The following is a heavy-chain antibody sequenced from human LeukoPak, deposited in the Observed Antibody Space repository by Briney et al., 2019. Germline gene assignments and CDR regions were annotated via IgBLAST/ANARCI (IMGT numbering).Heavy chain of an antibody. D-gene: IGHD2-2*01. CDR2: IYHSGST. V-gene: IGHV4-30-2*01. J-gene: IGHJ3*02. CDR1: GGSISSGGYS. CDR3: AREYCSSTSCYALDI. Sequence: SETLSLTCAVSGGSISSGGYSWSWIRQPPGKGLEWIGYIYHSGSTYYNPSLKSRVTISVDRSKNQFSLKLSSVTAADTAVYYCAREYCSSTSCYALDIWGQGTMVTVSS.